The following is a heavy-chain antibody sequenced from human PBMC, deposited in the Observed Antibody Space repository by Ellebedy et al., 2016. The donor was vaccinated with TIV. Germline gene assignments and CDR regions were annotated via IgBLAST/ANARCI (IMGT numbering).Heavy chain of an antibody. V-gene: IGHV1-18*04. CDR3: ARERSGSGSYYNYFGMDV. CDR2: ISTYNGNT. Sequence: AASVTVSCKASGYTFTGYGICWVRQAPGQGLAWMGWISTYNGNTNFAQKVQGRVPMTTDTSTSTAYMELRSLRSDDTAVYYCARERSGSGSYYNYFGMDVWGQGTTVTVSS. CDR1: GYTFTGYG. D-gene: IGHD1-26*01. J-gene: IGHJ6*02.